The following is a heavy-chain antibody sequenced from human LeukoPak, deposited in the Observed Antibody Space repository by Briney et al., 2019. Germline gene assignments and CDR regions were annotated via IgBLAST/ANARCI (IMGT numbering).Heavy chain of an antibody. CDR1: GGSINSYY. V-gene: IGHV4-4*07. CDR3: ARDAAYYYGSGSYRNGNDY. J-gene: IGHJ4*02. Sequence: SETLSLTCTVSGGSINSYYWSWIRQPAGKGLGWIGRIYTTGSTNYNPSLKSRVTMSVDTSKNQFSLKLSSVTAADTAVYYCARDAAYYYGSGSYRNGNDYWGQGSLVTVSS. D-gene: IGHD3-10*01. CDR2: IYTTGST.